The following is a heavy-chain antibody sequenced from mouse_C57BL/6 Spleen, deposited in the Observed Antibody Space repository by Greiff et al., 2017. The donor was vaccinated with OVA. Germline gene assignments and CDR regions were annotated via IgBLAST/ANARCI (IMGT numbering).Heavy chain of an antibody. CDR2: IWRGGGT. V-gene: IGHV2-5*01. Sequence: QVQLKESGPGLVQPSQSLSISCTASGFSLTSYGVHWVRQSPGKGLEWLGVIWRGGGTDYNAALMSRLSISKDNSKSQFFFIMSSLQADDTAIYYCAEEGSYSTFDYWGQGTTLTVSS. D-gene: IGHD2-5*01. CDR1: GFSLTSYG. CDR3: AEEGSYSTFDY. J-gene: IGHJ2*01.